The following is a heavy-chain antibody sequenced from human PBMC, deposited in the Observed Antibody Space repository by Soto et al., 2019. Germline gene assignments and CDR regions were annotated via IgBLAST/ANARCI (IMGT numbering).Heavy chain of an antibody. D-gene: IGHD1-1*01. V-gene: IGHV1-18*01. Sequence: QVHLVQSGAEVKKPGASVKVSCKASGYTFTSYGITWVRQAPGQGLEWMGWISAHNGNTDYAQKLQGRVIVTRDTSSSTASMELSSMISDDAAVYCCATGRYGDYWGQGSLVTVSS. CDR1: GYTFTSYG. CDR2: ISAHNGNT. J-gene: IGHJ4*02. CDR3: ATGRYGDY.